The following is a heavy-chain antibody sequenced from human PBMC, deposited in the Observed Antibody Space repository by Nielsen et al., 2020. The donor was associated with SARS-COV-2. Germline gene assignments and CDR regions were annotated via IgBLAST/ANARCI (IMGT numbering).Heavy chain of an antibody. J-gene: IGHJ6*02. CDR2: IDPSDSYT. Sequence: GESLKISCKGSGYIFTDFWIAWVRQMPGEGLEWMGRIDPSDSYTNYSPSFQGHVTISADKSISTAYLQWSSLKASDTAMYYCARQVLLWFGDGYYYYYGMDVWGQGTTVTVSS. V-gene: IGHV5-10-1*01. CDR1: GYIFTDFW. D-gene: IGHD3-10*01. CDR3: ARQVLLWFGDGYYYYYGMDV.